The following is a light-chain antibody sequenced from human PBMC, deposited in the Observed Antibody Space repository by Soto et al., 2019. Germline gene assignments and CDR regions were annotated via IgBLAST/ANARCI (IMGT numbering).Light chain of an antibody. CDR2: EFS. CDR3: CSYAGNDNFYV. V-gene: IGLV2-8*01. Sequence: QSVLTQPPSASGSPGQSVTISCTGTSSDVGGYNYVSRYQQHPGKAPKLMIYEFSRRPSGVPDRFSGSRSANTAFLTVSGLQAEDEADYYCCSYAGNDNFYVFGTGTKVTVL. CDR1: SSDVGGYNY. J-gene: IGLJ1*01.